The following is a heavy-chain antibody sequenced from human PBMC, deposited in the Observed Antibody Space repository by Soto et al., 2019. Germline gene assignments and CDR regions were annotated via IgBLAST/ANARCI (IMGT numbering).Heavy chain of an antibody. V-gene: IGHV3-30*18. CDR3: AKELDYSNYHFDY. D-gene: IGHD4-4*01. CDR2: ISYDGSNK. J-gene: IGHJ4*02. CDR1: GFTFSSYG. Sequence: GGSLRLSCAASGFTFSSYGMHWVRQAPGKGLEWVAVISYDGSNKYYADSVKGRFTISRDNSKNTLYLQMNSLRAEDTAVYYCAKELDYSNYHFDYWGQGTLVTVSS.